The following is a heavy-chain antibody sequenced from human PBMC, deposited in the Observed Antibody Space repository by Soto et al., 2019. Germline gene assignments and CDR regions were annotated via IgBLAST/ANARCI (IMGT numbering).Heavy chain of an antibody. D-gene: IGHD1-26*01. CDR2: ISYDGSNK. Sequence: QVQLVESGGGVVQPGRSLRLSCAASGFTFSSYGMHWVRQAPGKGLEWVAIISYDGSNKFYADSVKGRFTISRDNSKNTLYLQMNSLRVEDTAVYYCAKNSGPWGQGTLVTVSS. CDR1: GFTFSSYG. V-gene: IGHV3-30*18. CDR3: AKNSGP. J-gene: IGHJ5*02.